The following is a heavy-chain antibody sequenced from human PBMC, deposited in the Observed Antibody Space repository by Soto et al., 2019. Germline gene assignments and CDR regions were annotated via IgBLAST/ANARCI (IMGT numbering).Heavy chain of an antibody. D-gene: IGHD6-6*01. Sequence: PGGSLRLSCAASGFTFSSYWMSWVRQAPGKGLEWVANIKQDGSEKYYVDSVNGRFTISRDNAKNSLYLQMNSLRAEDTAVYYCARRPPSSLVWYYYYYYMDVWGKGTTVTVSS. CDR1: GFTFSSYW. J-gene: IGHJ6*03. CDR3: ARRPPSSLVWYYYYYYMDV. CDR2: IKQDGSEK. V-gene: IGHV3-7*01.